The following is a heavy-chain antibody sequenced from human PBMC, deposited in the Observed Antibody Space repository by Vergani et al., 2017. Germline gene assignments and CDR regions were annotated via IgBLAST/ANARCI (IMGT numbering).Heavy chain of an antibody. CDR1: GFTFSGSA. CDR3: TSLVWYSSGWYGY. D-gene: IGHD6-19*01. J-gene: IGHJ4*02. CDR2: IRSKANSYAT. V-gene: IGHV3-73*02. Sequence: VQLVESGGGLVQPGGSLTLSCAASGFTFSGSAMHWVRQTSGKGREWVGRIRSKANSYATAYAASVKGRFTISRDDSKNTAYLQMNSLKTEDTAVYYCTSLVWYSSGWYGYWGQGTLVTVSS.